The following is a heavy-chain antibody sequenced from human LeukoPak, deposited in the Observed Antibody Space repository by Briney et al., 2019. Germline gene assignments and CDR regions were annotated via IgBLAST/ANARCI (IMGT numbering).Heavy chain of an antibody. Sequence: GGSLRLSSAASGFTFSSSSMNWVRHGLGEGLEWVSYSSSSSSAIDYADSVKGRFTISRDKAKNSLYLQMNSRRAEDKAVYYCARSASTQFDYWGQGTLVTVSS. J-gene: IGHJ4*02. CDR2: SSSSSSAI. CDR3: ARSASTQFDY. D-gene: IGHD2-2*01. CDR1: GFTFSSSS. V-gene: IGHV3-48*01.